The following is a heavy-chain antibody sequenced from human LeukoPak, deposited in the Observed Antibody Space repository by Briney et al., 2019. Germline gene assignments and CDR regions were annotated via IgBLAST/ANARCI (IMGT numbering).Heavy chain of an antibody. V-gene: IGHV4-30-4*08. CDR1: GGSISSGDYY. Sequence: PSQTLSLTCIVSGGSISSGDYYWSWIRQPPGKGLEWIGEINRSGSTNYNPSLKSRVTISVDTSKNQFSLKLSSVTAADTAVYYCARGGGGSYHLYYFDYWGQGTLVTVSS. J-gene: IGHJ4*02. CDR3: ARGGGGSYHLYYFDY. D-gene: IGHD1-26*01. CDR2: INRSGST.